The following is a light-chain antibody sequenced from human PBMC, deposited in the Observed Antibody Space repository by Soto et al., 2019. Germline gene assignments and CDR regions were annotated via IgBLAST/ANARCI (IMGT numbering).Light chain of an antibody. V-gene: IGKV3-15*01. CDR1: QSVSGT. CDR2: VAS. Sequence: EIVMTKSPATLSVSPGERATLSCRASQSVSGTLAWYPQKPGQAPTLLIYVASTRATGIPARFIGSGSGKEFTLTISSRQSEDFAVYYCQQYNNWPPITFGGGTKVDI. CDR3: QQYNNWPPIT. J-gene: IGKJ4*02.